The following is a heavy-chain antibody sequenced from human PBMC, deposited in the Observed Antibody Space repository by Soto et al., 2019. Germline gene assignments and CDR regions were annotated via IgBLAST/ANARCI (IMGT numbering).Heavy chain of an antibody. Sequence: KPSETLSLTCAVYGGSFSGYYWTWIRQPPGTGLEWIGEINHSGSTNYNPSLKSRVTISVDRSKNQSSLKLSSVTAADTAVYYCARGGYDILTGYYTQYFQHWGQGTLVTVSS. CDR1: GGSFSGYY. D-gene: IGHD3-9*01. J-gene: IGHJ1*01. CDR2: INHSGST. V-gene: IGHV4-34*01. CDR3: ARGGYDILTGYYTQYFQH.